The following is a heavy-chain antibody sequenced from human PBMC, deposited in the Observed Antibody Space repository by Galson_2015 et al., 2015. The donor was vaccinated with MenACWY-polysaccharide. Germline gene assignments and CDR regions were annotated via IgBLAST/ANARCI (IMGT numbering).Heavy chain of an antibody. D-gene: IGHD6-19*01. J-gene: IGHJ4*02. V-gene: IGHV3-23*01. CDR1: GFSFNSYA. Sequence: SLRLSCAASGFSFNSYAMTWVRQAPGKGLEWVSAISGRGGSTYYADSVRGRFTISRDNSKNTLYLQMNSLRAEDTAIYYCAKDERSGWFGIFDYWGQGILVTVSS. CDR3: AKDERSGWFGIFDY. CDR2: ISGRGGST.